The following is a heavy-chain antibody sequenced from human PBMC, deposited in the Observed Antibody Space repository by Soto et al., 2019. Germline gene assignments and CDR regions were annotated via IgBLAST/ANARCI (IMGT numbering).Heavy chain of an antibody. CDR1: GGSVSSGSYY. J-gene: IGHJ4*02. V-gene: IGHV4-61*01. CDR3: ARVSSGWYYFDY. Sequence: QVQLQESGPGLVKPSETLSLTCTVSGGSVSSGSYYWSWIRQPPGKGLEWIGYMYNSGSTNYNPSLKSRVIISVDTSKDQCSLKLSSVTAADTAVYYCARVSSGWYYFDYWGQGTLVTVSS. D-gene: IGHD6-19*01. CDR2: MYNSGST.